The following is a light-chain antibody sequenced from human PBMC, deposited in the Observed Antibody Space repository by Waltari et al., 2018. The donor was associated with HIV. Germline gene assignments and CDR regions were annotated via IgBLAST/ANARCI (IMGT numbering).Light chain of an antibody. CDR3: QQSYSTLT. V-gene: IGKV1-39*01. CDR1: ETISSY. CDR2: AAS. Sequence: DIQMTQSPSSLSASVGDRVTITCRASETISSYLNWYQQMPGKAPKLLIYAASSLQSGVPSRFSGSGSGTDFTLTINSLQPEDFATYYCQQSYSTLTFGPGTKVDIK. J-gene: IGKJ3*01.